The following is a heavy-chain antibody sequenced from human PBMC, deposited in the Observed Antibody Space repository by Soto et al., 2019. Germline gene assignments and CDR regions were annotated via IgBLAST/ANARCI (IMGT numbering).Heavy chain of an antibody. CDR2: IYYSGST. CDR3: ARGPGDYLAWYFDL. Sequence: QVQLQESGPGLVKPSQTLSLTCTVSGGSISSGGYYWSWIRQHPGKGLEWIGYIYYSGSTYYNPSLKSRVTISVDPSKNQFSLKLSSVTAADTAVYYCARGPGDYLAWYFDLWGRGTLVTVSS. V-gene: IGHV4-31*03. CDR1: GGSISSGGYY. D-gene: IGHD4-17*01. J-gene: IGHJ2*01.